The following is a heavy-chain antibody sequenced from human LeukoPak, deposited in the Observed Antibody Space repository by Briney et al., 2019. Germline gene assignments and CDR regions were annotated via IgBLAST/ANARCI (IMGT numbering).Heavy chain of an antibody. D-gene: IGHD1-7*01. CDR3: ARARYNWNYVGLDY. V-gene: IGHV3-48*01. CDR1: GFTFSSYS. Sequence: GGSLRLSCAASGFTFSSYSMNWVRQAPGKGLEWVSYISSSSSTIYYTDSVKGRFTISRDNAKNSLYLQMNSLRAEDTAVYYCARARYNWNYVGLDYWGQGTLVTVSS. J-gene: IGHJ4*02. CDR2: ISSSSSTI.